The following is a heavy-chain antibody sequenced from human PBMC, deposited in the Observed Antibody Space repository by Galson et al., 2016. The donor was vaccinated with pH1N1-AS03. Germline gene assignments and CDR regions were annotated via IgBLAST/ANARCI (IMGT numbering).Heavy chain of an antibody. CDR1: GFTFTHYS. Sequence: SLRLSCAASGFTFTHYSMHWVRQAPGKGLEWVAVMSYEGTTTYYADSVKGRLTISRDNSKNTLYLQMNSLRTEDTALYYCAREEGGFGSNWLQTDAFDIWGQGTMVTVSS. D-gene: IGHD6-13*01. V-gene: IGHV3-30-3*01. CDR3: AREEGGFGSNWLQTDAFDI. J-gene: IGHJ3*02. CDR2: MSYEGTTT.